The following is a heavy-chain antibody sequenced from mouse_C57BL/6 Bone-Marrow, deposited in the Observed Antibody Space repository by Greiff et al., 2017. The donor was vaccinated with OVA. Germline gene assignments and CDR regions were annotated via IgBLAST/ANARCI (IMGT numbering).Heavy chain of an antibody. Sequence: QVQLKESGAELVRPGASVKLSCKASGYTFTDYYINWVKQRPGQGLEWIARIYPGSGNTYYNEKFKGKATLTAEKSSSTAYMQLSSLTSEDSAVYFCARGDYDEGAWFAYWGQGTLVTVSA. D-gene: IGHD2-4*01. CDR1: GYTFTDYY. CDR3: ARGDYDEGAWFAY. CDR2: IYPGSGNT. V-gene: IGHV1-76*01. J-gene: IGHJ3*01.